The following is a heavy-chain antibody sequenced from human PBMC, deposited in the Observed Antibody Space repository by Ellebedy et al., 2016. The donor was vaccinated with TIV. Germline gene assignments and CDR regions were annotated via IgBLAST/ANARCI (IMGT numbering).Heavy chain of an antibody. J-gene: IGHJ6*02. CDR3: ARDRASGYCSGTSCHLDYSYYGMDV. Sequence: GESLKISCAASGFTFTRYGMHWVRQAPGKGLEWVAVISYDGSNKYYADSVRGRFTISRDTSKNTLYLQMDTLRAEDTALYYFARDRASGYCSGTSCHLDYSYYGMDVWGQGTTVTVSS. D-gene: IGHD2-2*01. CDR2: ISYDGSNK. CDR1: GFTFTRYG. V-gene: IGHV3-30*19.